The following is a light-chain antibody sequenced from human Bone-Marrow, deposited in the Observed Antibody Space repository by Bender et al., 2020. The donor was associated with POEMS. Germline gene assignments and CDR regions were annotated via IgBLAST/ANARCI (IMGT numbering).Light chain of an antibody. J-gene: IGLJ2*01. Sequence: SYGLTQPPSVSVSPGHTANITCSGDQLGDQYASWYQLKPGQSPVLVIYEDNKRPSGIPERFSGSNSGNIATLTISGTQPIDEAAYYCQAWDDTTAKIFGGGTKLTVL. V-gene: IGLV3-1*01. CDR2: EDN. CDR1: QLGDQY. CDR3: QAWDDTTAKI.